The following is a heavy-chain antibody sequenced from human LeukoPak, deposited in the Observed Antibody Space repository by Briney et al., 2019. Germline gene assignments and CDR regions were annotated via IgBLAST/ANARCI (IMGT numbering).Heavy chain of an antibody. CDR1: GFTFNRYA. J-gene: IGHJ4*02. CDR2: ISVTGGNT. V-gene: IGHV3-23*01. D-gene: IGHD1-26*01. CDR3: GNVGGGSYYGGDC. Sequence: PGGSLRLSCAASGFTFNRYAMSWVRQAPGKGLEWVSSISVTGGNTYYADTVKGRFTISRDKSKNTLNLQMHSLRVEDTAVYYCGNVGGGSYYGGDCWGQGTLVTVSS.